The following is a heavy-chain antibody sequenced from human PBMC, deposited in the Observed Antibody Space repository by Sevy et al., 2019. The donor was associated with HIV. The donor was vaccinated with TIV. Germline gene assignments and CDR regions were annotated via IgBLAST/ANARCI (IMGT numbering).Heavy chain of an antibody. J-gene: IGHJ1*01. CDR3: TRGESGFDLEH. Sequence: GGSLRLSCVGSGFSFSNAWMSWVRQVPLKGLEWVGRIRSRSDGETTDYPAPVKGRFYISRDDSTNTLYLQMNSLKSEDTAVYYCTRGESGFDLEHWGQGTLVTVSS. CDR2: IRSRSDGETT. CDR1: GFSFSNAW. D-gene: IGHD5-12*01. V-gene: IGHV3-15*05.